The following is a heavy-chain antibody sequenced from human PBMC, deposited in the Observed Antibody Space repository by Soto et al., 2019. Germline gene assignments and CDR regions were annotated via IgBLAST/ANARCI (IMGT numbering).Heavy chain of an antibody. CDR3: ARVVPGFVVVAAADS. J-gene: IGHJ5*01. CDR1: GFTFIDYY. Sequence: QVQLVESGGGLVKPGGSLRLSCAASGFTFIDYYMSWIRQAPGKGLEWISYINSRGSTIYYADSVKGRFTISRDNARNSLHLQMNSLRVEDTAVYYCARVVPGFVVVAAADSWGQGALVTVS. CDR2: INSRGSTI. D-gene: IGHD2-15*01. V-gene: IGHV3-11*01.